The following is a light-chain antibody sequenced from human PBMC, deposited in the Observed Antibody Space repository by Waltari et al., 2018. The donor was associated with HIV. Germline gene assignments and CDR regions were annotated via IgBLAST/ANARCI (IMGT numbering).Light chain of an antibody. J-gene: IGKJ4*01. CDR1: QGVGSY. CDR2: AVS. Sequence: IQLTQSPSFLSASVGDRVRITCRATQGVGSYLAWYQKKPGKAPKLLIYAVSVLQSGVPSRFSGSGSGTEFTLTISGLQPEDLATYFCQQLKTYPVTFGGGTKM. V-gene: IGKV1-9*01. CDR3: QQLKTYPVT.